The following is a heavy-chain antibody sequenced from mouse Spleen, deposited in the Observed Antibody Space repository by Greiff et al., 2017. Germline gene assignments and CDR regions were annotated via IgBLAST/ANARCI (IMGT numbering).Heavy chain of an antibody. CDR2: INSNGGST. CDR1: GFTFSSYG. Sequence: DVQLVESGGGLVQPGGSLKLSCAASGFTFSSYGMSWVRQTPDKRLELVATINSNGGSTYYPDSVKGRFTISRDNAKNTLYLQMSSLKSEDTALYYCASMDDGYDWFAYWGQGTLVTVSA. J-gene: IGHJ3*01. D-gene: IGHD2-3*01. CDR3: ASMDDGYDWFAY. V-gene: IGHV5-6-3*01.